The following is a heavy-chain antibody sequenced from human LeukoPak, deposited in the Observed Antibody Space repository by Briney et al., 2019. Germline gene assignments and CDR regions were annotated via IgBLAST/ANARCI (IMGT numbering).Heavy chain of an antibody. CDR2: INPSGGST. Sequence: ASVKVSCKASGYTFTSYFMHWVRQAPGQGLEWMGIINPSGGSTSYAQKFQGRVTMTRNTSISTAYMELSSLRSEDTAVYYCARGGRYFDWLLHSSYYYGMDVWGQGTTVTVSS. CDR3: ARGGRYFDWLLHSSYYYGMDV. J-gene: IGHJ6*02. D-gene: IGHD3-9*01. CDR1: GYTFTSYF. V-gene: IGHV1-46*01.